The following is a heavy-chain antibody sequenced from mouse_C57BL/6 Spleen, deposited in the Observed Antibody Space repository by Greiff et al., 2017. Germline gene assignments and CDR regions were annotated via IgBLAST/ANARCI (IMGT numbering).Heavy chain of an antibody. CDR2: ISSGGDYT. V-gene: IGHV5-9-1*02. J-gene: IGHJ4*01. CDR3: TRDALYYYAMDY. Sequence: EVMLVESGEGLVKPGGSLKLSCAASGFTFSSYAMSWVRQTPEKRLEWVAYISSGGDYTYYADTVKGRFTISRDNARNTLYLQMSSLKSEDTAMYYCTRDALYYYAMDYWGQGTSVTVSS. CDR1: GFTFSSYA.